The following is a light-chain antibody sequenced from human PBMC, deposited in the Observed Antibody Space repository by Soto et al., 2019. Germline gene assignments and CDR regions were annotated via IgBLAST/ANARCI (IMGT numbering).Light chain of an antibody. CDR2: EVN. CDR1: SSDVENYNL. CDR3: CSYAGGSTWV. J-gene: IGLJ3*02. V-gene: IGLV2-23*02. Sequence: QSALTQPASVSGSPGQSITISCTGTSSDVENYNLVSWYQQHPGKAPKLMICEVNKRPSGVSNRFSGSKSGNTASLTISGLQAEDEADYYCCSYAGGSTWVFGGGTTLTVL.